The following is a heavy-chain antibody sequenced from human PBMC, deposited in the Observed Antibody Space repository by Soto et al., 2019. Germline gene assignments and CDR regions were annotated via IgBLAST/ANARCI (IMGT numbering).Heavy chain of an antibody. CDR3: AGQLGYYDY. V-gene: IGHV4-39*01. CDR1: GGSIVSISHY. J-gene: IGHJ4*02. CDR2: IYYSGST. Sequence: SETLSLTCTVPGGSIVSISHYWGWIRQPPGKELEWIGTIYYSGSTYYNPSLKSRVTMSVDTSKNQFSLNLDSVTAADSAVYFCAGQLGYYDYWGQGTLVTVSS. D-gene: IGHD3-10*01.